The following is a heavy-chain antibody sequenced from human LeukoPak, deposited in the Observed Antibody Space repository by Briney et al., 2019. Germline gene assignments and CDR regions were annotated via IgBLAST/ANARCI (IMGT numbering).Heavy chain of an antibody. J-gene: IGHJ4*02. CDR3: TRHGGRHVYGDYVH. CDR1: GGTFSSYA. V-gene: IGHV5-10-1*01. Sequence: KVSCRASGGTFSSYAIGGVRQMPGKGLEWMGRIDPSDSYTNYSPSFQGHVTISADKSISTAYLQWSSLKASDTAMYYCTRHGGRHVYGDYVHWGQGTLVTVSS. CDR2: IDPSDSYT. D-gene: IGHD4-17*01.